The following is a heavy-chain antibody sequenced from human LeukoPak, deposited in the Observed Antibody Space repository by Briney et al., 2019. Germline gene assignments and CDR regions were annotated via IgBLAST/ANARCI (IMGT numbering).Heavy chain of an antibody. V-gene: IGHV4-4*09. J-gene: IGHJ4*02. CDR2: IYTSGST. D-gene: IGHD2-2*01. CDR3: ARSAYCSSTSCYFDY. CDR1: GGSISSYY. Sequence: PSETLSLTCTVSGGSISSYYWGWIRQPPGKGLEWIGYIYTSGSTNYNPSLKSRVTISVDTSKNQFSLKLSSVTAADTAVYYCARSAYCSSTSCYFDYWGQGTLVTVSS.